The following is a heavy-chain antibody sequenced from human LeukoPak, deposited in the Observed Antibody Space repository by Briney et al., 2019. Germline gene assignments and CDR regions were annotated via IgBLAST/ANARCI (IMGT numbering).Heavy chain of an antibody. V-gene: IGHV3-74*01. D-gene: IGHD6-19*01. CDR2: INTDGTVT. CDR3: ATKQWLSPPPDS. J-gene: IGHJ4*02. CDR1: GFTFSKYW. Sequence: GRSMRLSCAASGFTFSKYWMLWVRQAPGKGLESVSRINTDGTVTTYADSVKGRFTVSRDNADNTMFLQMNSVRDEDTAVYYCATKQWLSPPPDSWGQGTPVAVSS.